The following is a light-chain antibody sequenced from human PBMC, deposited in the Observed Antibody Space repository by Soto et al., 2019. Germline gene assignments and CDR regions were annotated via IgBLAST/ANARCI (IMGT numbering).Light chain of an antibody. J-gene: IGLJ2*01. CDR3: SSYAGSNNVI. CDR1: SSDVGGYNY. V-gene: IGLV2-8*01. Sequence: QSALTQPPSASGSPGQSVTISCTGASSDVGGYNYVSWYQQHPGKAPKLMIYEVSERPSGVPDRFSGSKSGNTASLTVSGLQAEYEADYYCSSYAGSNNVIFGGGTQLTVL. CDR2: EVS.